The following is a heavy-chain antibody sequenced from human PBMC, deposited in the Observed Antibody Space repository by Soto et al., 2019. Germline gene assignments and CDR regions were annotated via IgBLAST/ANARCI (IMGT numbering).Heavy chain of an antibody. CDR3: ARSGYSYGPNPLLY. CDR2: IYYSGST. Sequence: QVQLHESGTGLVKPSQTLSLTCTVSGGSISSGGYYWSWIRQHPGKGLEWIGYIYYSGSTYYNPSLKSRVTISVDTSKNQFSLKLSSVTAADTAVYYCARSGYSYGPNPLLYWGQGTLVTVSS. D-gene: IGHD5-18*01. CDR1: GGSISSGGYY. J-gene: IGHJ4*02. V-gene: IGHV4-31*03.